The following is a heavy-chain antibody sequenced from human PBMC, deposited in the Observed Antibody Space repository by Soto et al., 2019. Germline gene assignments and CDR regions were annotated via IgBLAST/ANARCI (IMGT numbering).Heavy chain of an antibody. Sequence: EVQLLESGGGLVQPGGSLRLSCAASGFTFSSYAMSWVRQAPGKGLEWVSTFRGSGDGTYYADSVKGRFTVSRDNSNNQLYLQMNVLRAEDTAVYYCAKGPDPGAFDIWGQGTMVTVSS. CDR2: FRGSGDGT. V-gene: IGHV3-23*01. CDR3: AKGPDPGAFDI. CDR1: GFTFSSYA. J-gene: IGHJ3*02.